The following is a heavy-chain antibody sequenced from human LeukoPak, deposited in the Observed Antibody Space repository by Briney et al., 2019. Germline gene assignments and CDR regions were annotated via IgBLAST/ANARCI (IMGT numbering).Heavy chain of an antibody. CDR1: GGSISSSSYY. CDR2: IYYSGST. D-gene: IGHD4-11*01. Sequence: SETLSLTCTVSGGSISSSSYYWGWIRQPPGKGLEWIGSIYYSGSTYYNPSLKSRVTISVDTSKNQFSLKLSSVTAADTAVYYCARGHPTTGLDYWGQGALVTVSS. J-gene: IGHJ4*02. V-gene: IGHV4-39*07. CDR3: ARGHPTTGLDY.